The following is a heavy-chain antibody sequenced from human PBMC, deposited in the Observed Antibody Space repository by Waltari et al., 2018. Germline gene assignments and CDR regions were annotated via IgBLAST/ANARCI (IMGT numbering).Heavy chain of an antibody. J-gene: IGHJ4*02. D-gene: IGHD1-26*01. CDR2: ISYDGSNK. CDR3: ARAYYGSYPGVDY. CDR1: GFTFSSYA. Sequence: QVQLVESGGGVVQPGRSLRLSCAASGFTFSSYAMHWVRQAPGKGLEWVAVISYDGSNKYYADSVKGRFTISRDNSENTLYLQMNSLRAEDTAVYYCARAYYGSYPGVDYWGQGTLVTVSS. V-gene: IGHV3-30-3*01.